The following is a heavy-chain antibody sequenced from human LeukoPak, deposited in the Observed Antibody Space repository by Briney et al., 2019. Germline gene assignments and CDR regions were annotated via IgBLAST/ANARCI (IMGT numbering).Heavy chain of an antibody. CDR1: GFILTNYG. V-gene: IGHV3-33*01. CDR2: FWAHGRSQ. CDR3: ARDDDTSSHYSLFQY. D-gene: IGHD3-22*01. J-gene: IGHJ4*02. Sequence: GGSLRLSCAASGFILTNYGMHWVRQAPGKGLEWVAVFWAHGRSQYYSDSVKGRFSISRDTSSSTVHLQMNSLRAEDTAVYYCARDDDTSSHYSLFQYWGQGTLVTVSS.